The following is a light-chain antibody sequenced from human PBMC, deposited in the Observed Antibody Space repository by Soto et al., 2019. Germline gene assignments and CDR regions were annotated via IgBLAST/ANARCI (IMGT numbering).Light chain of an antibody. CDR1: QSVSRW. Sequence: IQLTQSHSSLSASVGDRVPITRRASQSVSRWLAWYQQKPGKAPELLMYRASTLESGVPSRFSGSGSGTEFTLTISSLQPDEFATYHCQQYATFPRTFGKGTKVDI. J-gene: IGKJ1*01. CDR2: RAS. CDR3: QQYATFPRT. V-gene: IGKV1-5*03.